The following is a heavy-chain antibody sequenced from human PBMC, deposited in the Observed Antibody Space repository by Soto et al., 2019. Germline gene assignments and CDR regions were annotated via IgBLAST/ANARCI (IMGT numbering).Heavy chain of an antibody. J-gene: IGHJ4*02. D-gene: IGHD3-22*01. CDR2: IYYSGST. CDR1: GGSISSGAYY. Sequence: QVQLQESGPGLVKPSQTLSLTCTVSGGSISSGAYYWSWIRQHPGKGLEWIGYIYYSGSTYYNPSLESRVTLSVDTSRKQFSLKVSSVTAADTAVYYCARANYFDSSGPFDYWGSGTLVTVSS. CDR3: ARANYFDSSGPFDY. V-gene: IGHV4-31*03.